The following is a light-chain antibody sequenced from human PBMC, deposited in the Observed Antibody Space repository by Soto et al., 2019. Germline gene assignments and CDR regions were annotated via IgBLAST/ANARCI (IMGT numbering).Light chain of an antibody. V-gene: IGLV2-11*01. Sequence: QSALTQPASVSGSPGQSITISCTGASSDVGLYDFVSWYHRHPDQAPKLIIYDVSRRPSGVPDRFSGSKSDNTASLTISGLQAEDDADYYCCSYAGNSRVFGTGTKVTVL. J-gene: IGLJ1*01. CDR1: SSDVGLYDF. CDR3: CSYAGNSRV. CDR2: DVS.